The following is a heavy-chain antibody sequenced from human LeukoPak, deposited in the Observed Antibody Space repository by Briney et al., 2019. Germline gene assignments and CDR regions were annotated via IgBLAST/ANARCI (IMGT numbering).Heavy chain of an antibody. CDR1: GFTFSSYG. CDR2: IWYDGSNK. D-gene: IGHD3-3*01. Sequence: GGSLRLSCAASGFTFSSYGMHWVRQAPAKGLEGVAVIWYDGSNKYYADSVKGRFTISRDNSKNTLYLQMNSLRAEDTAVYYCAKSAAGFWSGYDYYYMDVWGKGTTVTVSS. CDR3: AKSAAGFWSGYDYYYMDV. V-gene: IGHV3-33*06. J-gene: IGHJ6*03.